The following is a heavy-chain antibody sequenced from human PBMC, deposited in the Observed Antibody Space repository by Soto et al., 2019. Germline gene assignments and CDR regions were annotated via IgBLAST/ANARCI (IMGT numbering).Heavy chain of an antibody. D-gene: IGHD4-17*01. V-gene: IGHV1-69*01. CDR1: GGSVNSHA. J-gene: IGHJ3*02. CDR3: ARSRNVAEFNDYGGNYHGFDI. Sequence: QVQLEQSGAEVKKAGSSVKVSCKAFGGSVNSHAISWVRQAPGQGLEWMGGIIPMFGTPTYAQKFQGGVTIRAEESTSTVYLDLSSLRSEDTAVYYCARSRNVAEFNDYGGNYHGFDIWGQGTMVTVSS. CDR2: IIPMFGTP.